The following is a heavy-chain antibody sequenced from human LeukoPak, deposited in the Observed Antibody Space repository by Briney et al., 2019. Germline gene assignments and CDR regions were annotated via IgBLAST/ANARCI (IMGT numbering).Heavy chain of an antibody. J-gene: IGHJ4*02. Sequence: PGGSLRLSCAASGFTFSSYAVSWVRQAPGKGLEWVSTIRGSGGITYYSDSVKGRFTFSRDNAKNTLYLEMNSLRAEDTAVYYCARDSAGYCSGGSCNSSGPYDYWGQGTLVTVSS. V-gene: IGHV3-23*01. CDR3: ARDSAGYCSGGSCNSSGPYDY. CDR1: GFTFSSYA. D-gene: IGHD2-15*01. CDR2: IRGSGGIT.